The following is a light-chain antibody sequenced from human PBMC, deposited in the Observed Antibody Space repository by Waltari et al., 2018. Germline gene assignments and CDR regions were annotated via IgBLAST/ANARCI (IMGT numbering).Light chain of an antibody. J-gene: IGKJ3*01. V-gene: IGKV2-28*01. CDR3: MQALQTQFT. Sequence: DIVMTQSPLSLPVTPGERASISCRSSQSLLHSNGYNYLDWYLQKPGQSPQLLIYLGSNRASGVPDRFSGSGSGTDFTLKISRVEAEDVGVSYCMQALQTQFTFGPGTKVDIK. CDR1: QSLLHSNGYNY. CDR2: LGS.